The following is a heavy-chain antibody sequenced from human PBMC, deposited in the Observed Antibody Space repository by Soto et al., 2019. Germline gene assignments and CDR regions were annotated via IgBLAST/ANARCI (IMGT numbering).Heavy chain of an antibody. Sequence: PSETLSLTCTVSGGSVSSGIYYWSWIRQPPGKGLEWIGYIYYSGSTNYNPSLKSRVTISVDTSKNQFSLKLSSVTAADTAVYYCARGSRNWFDPWGQGTLVTVSS. J-gene: IGHJ5*02. CDR1: GGSVSSGIYY. CDR3: ARGSRNWFDP. V-gene: IGHV4-61*01. CDR2: IYYSGST.